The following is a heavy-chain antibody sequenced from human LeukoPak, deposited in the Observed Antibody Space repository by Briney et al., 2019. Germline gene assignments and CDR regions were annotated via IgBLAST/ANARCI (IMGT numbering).Heavy chain of an antibody. Sequence: PGGSLRLSCAASGFTFTSYAMSWVRQAPGKRLEWVSAISGSGGSTYYAESVKGRFTISRDNSKNTLYLQMNSLRAEDTAVYYCAKDPLVSIQEYFDYWRQGTLVTVSS. D-gene: IGHD2-21*01. CDR2: ISGSGGST. J-gene: IGHJ4*02. V-gene: IGHV3-23*01. CDR1: GFTFTSYA. CDR3: AKDPLVSIQEYFDY.